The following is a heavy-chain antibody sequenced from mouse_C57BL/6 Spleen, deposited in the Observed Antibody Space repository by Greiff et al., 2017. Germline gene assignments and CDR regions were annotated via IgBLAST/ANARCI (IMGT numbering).Heavy chain of an antibody. D-gene: IGHD3-2*02. CDR3: AREDSSAWFAY. J-gene: IGHJ3*01. CDR2: INYDGSST. V-gene: IGHV5-16*01. Sequence: EAEGGLVQPGRSTKLSCTSAGCTFIDYYMAWVRQVPEKGLEWVANINYDGSSTYYLDSLNSRFITSRDNAKNILYLQMSSLKSEDTATYYCAREDSSAWFAYWGQGTLVTVSA. CDR1: GCTFIDYY.